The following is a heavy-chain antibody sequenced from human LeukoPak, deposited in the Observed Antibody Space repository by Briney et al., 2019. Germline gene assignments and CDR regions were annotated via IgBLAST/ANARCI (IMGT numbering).Heavy chain of an antibody. D-gene: IGHD3-16*02. Sequence: GGSLRLSCAASGFTFSSYAMSWVRQAPGKGLEWASAISGSGGSTYYADSVKGRFTISRDNSKNTLYLQMNSLRAEDTAVYYCAKTPTYDYVWGSYRYTADLYYFDYWGQGTLVTVSS. CDR3: AKTPTYDYVWGSYRYTADLYYFDY. CDR1: GFTFSSYA. CDR2: ISGSGGST. J-gene: IGHJ4*02. V-gene: IGHV3-23*01.